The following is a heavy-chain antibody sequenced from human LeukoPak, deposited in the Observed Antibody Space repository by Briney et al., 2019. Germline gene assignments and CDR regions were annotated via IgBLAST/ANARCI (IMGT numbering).Heavy chain of an antibody. J-gene: IGHJ4*02. D-gene: IGHD3-22*01. CDR2: ISGSGGST. V-gene: IGHV3-23*01. CDR3: AKDRPANYYDSSGYYSD. Sequence: PGGSLRLSCAASGFTFSSYAMSWVRQAPGKGLEWVSAISGSGGSTYYADSVKGRFTIPRDNSKNTLYLQMNSLRAEDTAVYYCAKDRPANYYDSSGYYSDWGQGTLVTVSS. CDR1: GFTFSSYA.